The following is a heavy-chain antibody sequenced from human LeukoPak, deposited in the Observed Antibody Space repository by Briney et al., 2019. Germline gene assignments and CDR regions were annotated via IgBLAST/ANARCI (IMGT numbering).Heavy chain of an antibody. CDR1: GGSFSGYY. CDR3: ARASIAAAGNWFDP. D-gene: IGHD6-13*01. CDR2: INHSGST. Sequence: SETLSLTCAVYGGSFSGYYWSWIRQPPGKGLEWIGEINHSGSTNYNPSLKSRVTISVDTSKNQSSLKLSSVTAADTAVYYCARASIAAAGNWFDPWGQGTLVTVSS. J-gene: IGHJ5*02. V-gene: IGHV4-34*01.